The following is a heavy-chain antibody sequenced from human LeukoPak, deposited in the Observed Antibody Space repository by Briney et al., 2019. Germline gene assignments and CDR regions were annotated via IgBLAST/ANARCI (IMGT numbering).Heavy chain of an antibody. CDR3: TKRPNWGFSDF. CDR1: GFTFSDYY. J-gene: IGHJ4*02. Sequence: GGSLRLSCAASGFTFSDYYMSWIRQAPGKGLEWVSYISSSGSTIYYADSVKGRCTISRDSSKNTVSLQMNGLRADDMAVYYCTKRPNWGFSDFWGQGTLVTVSS. V-gene: IGHV3-11*01. CDR2: ISSSGSTI. D-gene: IGHD7-27*01.